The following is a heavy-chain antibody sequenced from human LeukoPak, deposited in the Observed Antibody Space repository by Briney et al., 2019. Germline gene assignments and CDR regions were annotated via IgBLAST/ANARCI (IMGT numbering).Heavy chain of an antibody. V-gene: IGHV3-30*01. J-gene: IGHJ4*02. CDR2: ISYDGSNK. Sequence: PGRSLRLSCAASGFTFSSYAMHWVRQAPGKGLEWVAVISYDGSNKYYADSVRGRFTASRDNSKDTLYLQMNSLRVEDTAVYYCARVDCRSTSCSPFDYWGQGTTVTVSP. CDR1: GFTFSSYA. CDR3: ARVDCRSTSCSPFDY. D-gene: IGHD2-2*01.